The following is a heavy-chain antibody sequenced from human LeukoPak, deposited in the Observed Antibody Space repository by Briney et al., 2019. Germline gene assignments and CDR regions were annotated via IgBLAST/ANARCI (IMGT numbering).Heavy chain of an antibody. V-gene: IGHV3-23*01. CDR2: ISGSGGST. Sequence: GGSLRLSCAASGFTFSSYAMSWVRQAPGKGLEWVSAISGSGGSTYYADSVKGRFTISRDNSKNTLYLQMNSLRAEDTAVYYCAKPVLLWFGEFINWFDPWGQGTLVTVSS. J-gene: IGHJ5*02. CDR3: AKPVLLWFGEFINWFDP. CDR1: GFTFSSYA. D-gene: IGHD3-10*01.